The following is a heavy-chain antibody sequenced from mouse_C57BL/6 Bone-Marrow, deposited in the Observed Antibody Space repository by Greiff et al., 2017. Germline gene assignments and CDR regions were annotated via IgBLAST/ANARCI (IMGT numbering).Heavy chain of an antibody. CDR1: GYTFTSYT. CDR3: ADKWGFDY. CDR2: INPSSGYT. V-gene: IGHV1-4*01. J-gene: IGHJ2*01. Sequence: VQLQQSGAELARPGASVKMSCKASGYTFTSYTMHWVKQRPGQGLEWIGYINPSSGYTKYNQKFKDKATLTADKSSSTAYMQLRSLTSEDSAVYYCADKWGFDYWGQGTTLTVSS.